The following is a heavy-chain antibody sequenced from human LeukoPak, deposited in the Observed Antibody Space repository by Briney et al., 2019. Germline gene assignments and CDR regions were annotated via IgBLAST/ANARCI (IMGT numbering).Heavy chain of an antibody. CDR3: TSGIGTYDY. Sequence: GGSLRLSCAVSGLTFSEYWMHWVRQDAGKGLVWVAGISKDGGNTEYADFVKGRCTISRDNAKNTLYLQMNSLTVDDTAVYYCTSGIGTYDYWGLGAQVTVSS. V-gene: IGHV3-74*03. CDR1: GLTFSEYW. CDR2: ISKDGGNT. J-gene: IGHJ4*02. D-gene: IGHD1-14*01.